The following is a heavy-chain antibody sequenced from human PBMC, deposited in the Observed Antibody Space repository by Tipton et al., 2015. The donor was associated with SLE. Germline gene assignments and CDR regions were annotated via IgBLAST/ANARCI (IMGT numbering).Heavy chain of an antibody. D-gene: IGHD3-10*01. V-gene: IGHV4-59*01. Sequence: TLSLTCTVSGGSISSYYWSWIRQPPGKGLEWIGYIYYSGSTNYNPSLKSRVAISVDTSKNQFSLKLSSVTAADTAVYYCARVCRVRGVIIYFDYWGQGTLVTVSS. CDR3: ARVCRVRGVIIYFDY. CDR1: GGSISSYY. CDR2: IYYSGST. J-gene: IGHJ4*02.